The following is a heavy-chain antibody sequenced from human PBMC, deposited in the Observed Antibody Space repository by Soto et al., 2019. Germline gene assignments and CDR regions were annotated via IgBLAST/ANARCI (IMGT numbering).Heavy chain of an antibody. J-gene: IGHJ4*02. CDR2: IYYSGST. Sequence: SETLSLTCTVSGGSISSGGYYWSWIRQHPGKGLEWIGYIYYSGSTYYNPSLKSRVTISVDTSKNQFSLKLSSVTAADTAVYYCVRYYGYYYGSGSYFAYWGQGTLVTVSS. CDR1: GGSISSGGYY. D-gene: IGHD3-10*01. V-gene: IGHV4-31*03. CDR3: VRYYGYYYGSGSYFAY.